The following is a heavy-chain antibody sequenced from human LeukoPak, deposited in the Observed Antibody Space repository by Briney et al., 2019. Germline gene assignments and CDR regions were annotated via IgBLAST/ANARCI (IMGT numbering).Heavy chain of an antibody. CDR3: ARTIAAHDY. J-gene: IGHJ4*02. Sequence: SETLSLTCTASAGSLSSFNYYWGWIRQPPGKGLEWIGSMYYSGITYYNPSLKSRVTISVDTSKNQFSLKLSSVTAADTAVYYCARTIAAHDYWGQGTLVTVSS. V-gene: IGHV4-39*07. CDR1: AGSLSSFNYY. CDR2: MYYSGIT. D-gene: IGHD6-13*01.